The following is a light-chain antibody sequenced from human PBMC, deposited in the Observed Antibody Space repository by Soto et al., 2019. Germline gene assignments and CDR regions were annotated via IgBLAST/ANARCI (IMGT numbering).Light chain of an antibody. J-gene: IGKJ1*01. CDR3: QQANSFPWT. Sequence: DIQMTQSPSSVSASVGDRATISCRASRGISSWLAWYQHKPGKAPKLLIYVASSLQSGVPSRFSGSGSGTDFTLTISSLQPEDFATYYGQQANSFPWTFGQGTKVEIK. CDR2: VAS. V-gene: IGKV1-12*01. CDR1: RGISSW.